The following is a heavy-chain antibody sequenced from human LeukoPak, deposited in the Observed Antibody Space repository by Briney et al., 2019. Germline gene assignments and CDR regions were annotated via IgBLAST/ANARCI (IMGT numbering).Heavy chain of an antibody. J-gene: IGHJ4*02. CDR1: GFTFSGYP. Sequence: GSLRLSCAASGFTFSGYPIHWVRQAPGKGLEWVAVISYDGSNKYYADSVKGRFTISRDNSKNTLYLQMNSLRAEDTAVYYCARSYSSTSMDYWGQGTLVTVSS. D-gene: IGHD6-6*01. CDR2: ISYDGSNK. CDR3: ARSYSSTSMDY. V-gene: IGHV3-30-3*01.